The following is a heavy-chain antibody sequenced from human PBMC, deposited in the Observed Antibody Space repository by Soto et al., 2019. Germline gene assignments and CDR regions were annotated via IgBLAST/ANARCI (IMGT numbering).Heavy chain of an antibody. CDR1: GFTFSSYA. V-gene: IGHV3-23*01. J-gene: IGHJ5*01. CDR3: AKGGSHIGARWFDF. Sequence: EVQLLESGGGMLQPGGSLRLSCEASGFTFSSYAMTWVRQTPGKGLEWVALISAGGGSAYYAESVNGRFAISSDNSKNTQSIEKTDLCTEDSALYYCAKGGSHIGARWFDFWGQGTLVTVSS. D-gene: IGHD1-26*01. CDR2: ISAGGGSA.